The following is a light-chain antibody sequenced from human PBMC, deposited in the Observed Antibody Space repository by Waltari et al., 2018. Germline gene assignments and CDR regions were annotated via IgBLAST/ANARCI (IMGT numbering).Light chain of an antibody. Sequence: SYELTQPVSVSVPLGQTATITCGGNMIGTKNVHWFQQKPGQALVLVIHRNSNRPSGIPERFSASNSGNTATLTITRAQADDEADFYCQVWVSSIAFFGGGTKLTVL. J-gene: IGLJ2*01. CDR1: MIGTKN. V-gene: IGLV3-9*01. CDR2: RNS. CDR3: QVWVSSIAF.